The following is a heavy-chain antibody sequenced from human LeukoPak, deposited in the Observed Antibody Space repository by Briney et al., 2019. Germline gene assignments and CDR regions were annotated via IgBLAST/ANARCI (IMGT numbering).Heavy chain of an antibody. D-gene: IGHD1-1*01. CDR3: ARDRTFKDAFDM. V-gene: IGHV3-48*02. J-gene: IGHJ3*02. CDR2: ISSSTNTI. Sequence: GGSLRLSCAASGFTFSSYSMTWVRQAPGKGLEWVSYISSSTNTIYYGEPVKGRFTISRDNAQNSLYLQMSSLRDDDTGVYYCARDRTFKDAFDMWGQGTMVTVSS. CDR1: GFTFSSYS.